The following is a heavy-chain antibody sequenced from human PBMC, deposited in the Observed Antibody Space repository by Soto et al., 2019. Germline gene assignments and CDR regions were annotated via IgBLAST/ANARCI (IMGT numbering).Heavy chain of an antibody. CDR2: ISYDGSNK. Sequence: GGAQRLSCAASGFTFSSYAMHWGRQAPGKGLEWVAVISYDGSNKYYADSVKGRFTISRDNSKNTLYLQMNSLRAEDTAVYYCARRYYYGSGSYYDYYYYGMDVWGQGTTVTVSS. V-gene: IGHV3-30-3*01. J-gene: IGHJ6*02. CDR1: GFTFSSYA. D-gene: IGHD3-10*01. CDR3: ARRYYYGSGSYYDYYYYGMDV.